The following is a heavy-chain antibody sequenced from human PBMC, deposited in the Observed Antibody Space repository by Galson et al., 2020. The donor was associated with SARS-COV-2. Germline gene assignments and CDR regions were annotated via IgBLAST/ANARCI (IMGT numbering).Heavy chain of an antibody. CDR2: ISSSGSTI. CDR3: ARAGGPPYYYYYMDV. Sequence: SLKISCAASGFPFSDYYMSWLRQAPGKGLEWFSYISSSGSTIYYADSVKGRFTISRDNAKNSLYLQMNSLRAEDTAVYYCARAGGPPYYYYYMDVWGKGTTVTVSS. CDR1: GFPFSDYY. D-gene: IGHD3-10*01. V-gene: IGHV3-11*01. J-gene: IGHJ6*03.